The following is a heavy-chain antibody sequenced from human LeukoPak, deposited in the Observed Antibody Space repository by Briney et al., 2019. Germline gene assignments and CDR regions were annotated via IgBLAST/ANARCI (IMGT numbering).Heavy chain of an antibody. Sequence: GGSLRLSCAASGFTFSSYAMHWVRQAPGKGLEWVAVISYDGSNKYYADSVKGRFTISRDNSKNTLYLQMNSLRAEDTAVYYCARDEAGTLFDYWGQGTLVTVSS. CDR3: ARDEAGTLFDY. J-gene: IGHJ4*02. CDR2: ISYDGSNK. D-gene: IGHD6-13*01. V-gene: IGHV3-30-3*01. CDR1: GFTFSSYA.